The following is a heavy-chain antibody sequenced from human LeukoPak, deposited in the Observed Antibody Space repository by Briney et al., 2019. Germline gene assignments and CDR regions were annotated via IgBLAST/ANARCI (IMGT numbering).Heavy chain of an antibody. CDR3: ARHPFATPFDR. CDR1: GGSISSGGYS. J-gene: IGHJ5*02. Sequence: KPSETLSLTCAVSGGSISSGGYSWSWIRQPPGKGLEWIGYIYHSGSTYYNPSLKSRVTISVDRSKNQFSLKLSSVTAADTAVYYCARHPFATPFDRWGRGTLVTVSS. D-gene: IGHD2-15*01. V-gene: IGHV4-30-2*01. CDR2: IYHSGST.